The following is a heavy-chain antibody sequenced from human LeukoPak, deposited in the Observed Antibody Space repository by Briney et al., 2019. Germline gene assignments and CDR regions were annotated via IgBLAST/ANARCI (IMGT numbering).Heavy chain of an antibody. CDR1: GYTFTSYG. V-gene: IGHV1-18*01. Sequence: ASVKVSCKASGYTFTSYGISWVRQAPGQGLEWMGWISAYNGNTNYAQKLQGRVTMTTDTSTSTAYMELRSLRSDDTAVYYCARELDYDILTGPGCWDYWSQGTLVTVSS. CDR2: ISAYNGNT. J-gene: IGHJ4*02. D-gene: IGHD3-9*01. CDR3: ARELDYDILTGPGCWDY.